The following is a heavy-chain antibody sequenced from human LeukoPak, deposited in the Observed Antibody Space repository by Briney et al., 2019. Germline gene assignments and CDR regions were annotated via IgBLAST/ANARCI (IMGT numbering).Heavy chain of an antibody. Sequence: GGSLRLSCAASGFTFNSYSMNWVRQAPGKGLEWVSFTSSISSYIYYADSVKGRFTISRDNAKNSLYLQMNTLRAEDTAMYYCAKGITAAGTRVFDYWGQGTLVIVSS. CDR1: GFTFNSYS. CDR2: TSSISSYI. V-gene: IGHV3-21*01. D-gene: IGHD6-13*01. CDR3: AKGITAAGTRVFDY. J-gene: IGHJ4*02.